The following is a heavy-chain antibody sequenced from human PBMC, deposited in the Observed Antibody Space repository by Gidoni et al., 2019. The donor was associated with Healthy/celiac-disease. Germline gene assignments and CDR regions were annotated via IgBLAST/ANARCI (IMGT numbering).Heavy chain of an antibody. CDR3: ARALEYSSGWYLGF. V-gene: IGHV3-21*01. Sequence: EVQLVESGGGLVKPGGSLRLSCAASGFTFSSYSMNWVRQAPGKGLEWVSSISSSSSYIYYADSVKGRFTISRDNAKNSQYLQMNSLRAEDTAVYYCARALEYSSGWYLGFWGQGTLVTVSS. J-gene: IGHJ4*02. CDR1: GFTFSSYS. CDR2: ISSSSSYI. D-gene: IGHD6-19*01.